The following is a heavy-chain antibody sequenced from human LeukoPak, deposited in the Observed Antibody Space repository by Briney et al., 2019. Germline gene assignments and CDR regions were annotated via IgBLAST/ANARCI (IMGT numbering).Heavy chain of an antibody. CDR2: ISTYNGNT. CDR3: ARYLSYYDSSGYEYYYMDV. J-gene: IGHJ6*03. Sequence: ASVKVSCKASGYTFTNYGISWVRQAPGQGLEWMGWISTYNGNTNYAQKLQGRVTMTTDTSTSTAYMELRRLRSDDTAVYYCARYLSYYDSSGYEYYYMDVWGKGTTVTISS. V-gene: IGHV1-18*01. D-gene: IGHD3-22*01. CDR1: GYTFTNYG.